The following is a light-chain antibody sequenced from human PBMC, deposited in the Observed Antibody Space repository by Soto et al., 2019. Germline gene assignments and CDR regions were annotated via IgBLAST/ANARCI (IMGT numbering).Light chain of an antibody. V-gene: IGKV3-15*01. CDR2: GAS. CDR3: QVYNSVPPVHR. Sequence: EIVMTQSPATLSVSPGERATLSCRASESVSSNLAWYQQTPGQAPRLLIYGASTRATGIPARISASGSATECTLDSSSLQSGDFAVNYCQVYNSVPPVHRLGEGTKLEI. CDR1: ESVSSN. J-gene: IGKJ2*03.